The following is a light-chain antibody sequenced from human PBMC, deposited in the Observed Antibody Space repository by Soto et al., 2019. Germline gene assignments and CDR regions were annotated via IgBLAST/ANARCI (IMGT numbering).Light chain of an antibody. Sequence: DIQLTQSPSSLSASVGDRVTITCQASQDISNYLNWYEQKPGKAPNLLIFDASKLKTGVPSRFSGRGSGTVFTFTISSLQPEDVATYFCQQYNNFSPLTFGGGTNEEIK. CDR1: QDISNY. V-gene: IGKV1-33*01. J-gene: IGKJ4*01. CDR2: DAS. CDR3: QQYNNFSPLT.